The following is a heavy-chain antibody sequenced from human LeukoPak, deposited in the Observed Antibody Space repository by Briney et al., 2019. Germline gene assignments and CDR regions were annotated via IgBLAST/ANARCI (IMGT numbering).Heavy chain of an antibody. CDR3: ARDGISSWYYYFDY. Sequence: SETLSLTCTVSGGSISSYYWSWIRQPAGKGLEWIGRIYTSGSTNYNPSLKSRVTMSVDTSKNQFSLKLSSVTAADTAVYYCARDGISSWYYYFDYWGQGTLVTVSS. D-gene: IGHD6-13*01. J-gene: IGHJ4*02. V-gene: IGHV4-4*07. CDR1: GGSISSYY. CDR2: IYTSGST.